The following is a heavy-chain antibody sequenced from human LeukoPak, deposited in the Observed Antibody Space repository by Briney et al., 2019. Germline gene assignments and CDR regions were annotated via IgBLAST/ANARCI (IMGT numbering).Heavy chain of an antibody. Sequence: GGSLRLSCAASGFTFDDYGMSWVRQAPGKGLEWVSGINWNGGSTGYADSVKGRFTISRDNAKNSLYLQMNSLRAEDTALYCCARALPGMATITGPFDYWGQGTLVTVSS. J-gene: IGHJ4*02. CDR2: INWNGGST. D-gene: IGHD5-24*01. V-gene: IGHV3-20*04. CDR1: GFTFDDYG. CDR3: ARALPGMATITGPFDY.